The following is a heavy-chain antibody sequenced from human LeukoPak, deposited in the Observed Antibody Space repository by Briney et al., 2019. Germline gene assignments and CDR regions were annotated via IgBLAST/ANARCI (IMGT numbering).Heavy chain of an antibody. CDR3: SRDGWGSSMGY. Sequence: GSLTLTCTATGFFFSSYCMHSVRQVPGKGLVWVSRIKSDWSSTTYADSVKGRFTISTDNAKHTPYPQMNSLAADDTPASYSSRDGWGSSMGYWGQGTLVTVSS. CDR2: IKSDWSST. D-gene: IGHD3-10*01. CDR1: GFFFSSYC. J-gene: IGHJ4*02. V-gene: IGHV3-74*01.